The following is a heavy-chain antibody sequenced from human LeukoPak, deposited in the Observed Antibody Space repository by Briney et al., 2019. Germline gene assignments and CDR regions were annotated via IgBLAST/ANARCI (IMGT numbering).Heavy chain of an antibody. Sequence: SASLSLTCAVYGGSFSGYYWSWIRQPPGKGLEWIGEINHSGSTNYNPSLKSRVTISVDTSKNQFSLKLSSVTAADTAVYYCARGYAWAARFDYWGQGTLVTVSS. CDR2: INHSGST. D-gene: IGHD3-16*01. CDR3: ARGYAWAARFDY. V-gene: IGHV4-34*01. CDR1: GGSFSGYY. J-gene: IGHJ4*02.